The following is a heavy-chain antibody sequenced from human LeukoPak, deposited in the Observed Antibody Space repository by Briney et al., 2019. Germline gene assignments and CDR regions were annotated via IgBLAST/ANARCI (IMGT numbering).Heavy chain of an antibody. CDR1: EFTFTSYA. V-gene: IGHV3-23*01. CDR2: ISGSGGST. Sequence: GGSWSFSFAAPEFTFTSYAMSWFRQPPGKGLEWVSAISGSGGSTYYADSVKGRFTISRDNSKNTLYLQMNSLRAEDTAVYYCAKDGGLRGFDYWGQGTLVTVSS. J-gene: IGHJ4*02. D-gene: IGHD3-16*01. CDR3: AKDGGLRGFDY.